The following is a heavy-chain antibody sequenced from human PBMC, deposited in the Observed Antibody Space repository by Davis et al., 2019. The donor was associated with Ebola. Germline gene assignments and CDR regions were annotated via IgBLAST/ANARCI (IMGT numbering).Heavy chain of an antibody. D-gene: IGHD6-13*01. Sequence: GESLKISCAASGFTFSSYSMNWVRQAPGKGLEWVSYISSSSSTIYYADSVKGRFTISRDNAKNSLYLQMNSLRAEDTAVYYCARERWEAAAGYHDAFDIWGQGTMVTVSS. V-gene: IGHV3-48*04. CDR2: ISSSSSTI. CDR3: ARERWEAAAGYHDAFDI. J-gene: IGHJ3*02. CDR1: GFTFSSYS.